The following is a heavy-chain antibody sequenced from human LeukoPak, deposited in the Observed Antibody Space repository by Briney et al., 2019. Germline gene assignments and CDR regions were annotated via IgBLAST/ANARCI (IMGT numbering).Heavy chain of an antibody. J-gene: IGHJ5*02. CDR2: INPKGGT. D-gene: IGHD3-10*01. CDR3: ASFEVGA. CDR1: GYTFNGYY. V-gene: IGHV1-2*02. Sequence: ASVKVSCKASGYTFNGYYIHWVRQAPGQGLEWMGWINPKGGTNYAQKFQGRVTMTRDTSISTAYMEVNRLRSDDPAVYYCASFEVGAWGQGTLVTVSS.